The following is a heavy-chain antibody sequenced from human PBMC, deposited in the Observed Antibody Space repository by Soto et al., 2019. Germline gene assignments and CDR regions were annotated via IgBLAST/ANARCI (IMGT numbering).Heavy chain of an antibody. CDR3: ARGVLWFGELFSGWFDP. V-gene: IGHV4-59*01. J-gene: IGHJ5*02. D-gene: IGHD3-10*01. Sequence: SETLSLTCTVSGGSISSYYWSWIRQPPGKGLEWIAYIYYSGSTNYNPSLKSRVTISVDTSKNQFSLKLSSVTAADTAVYYCARGVLWFGELFSGWFDPWGQGTLVTVSS. CDR1: GGSISSYY. CDR2: IYYSGST.